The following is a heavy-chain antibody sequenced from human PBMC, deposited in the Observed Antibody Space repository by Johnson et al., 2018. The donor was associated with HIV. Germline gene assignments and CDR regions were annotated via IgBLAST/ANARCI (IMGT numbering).Heavy chain of an antibody. CDR2: ISYDGSNK. Sequence: MSWVRQAPGKGLEWVAVISYDGSNKYYADSVKGRFTISRDNSKNTLYLQMNSLRAEDTAVYYCAKGLVAAALRWGGAFDIWGQGTMVTVSS. V-gene: IGHV3-30*18. J-gene: IGHJ3*02. CDR3: AKGLVAAALRWGGAFDI. D-gene: IGHD2-2*01.